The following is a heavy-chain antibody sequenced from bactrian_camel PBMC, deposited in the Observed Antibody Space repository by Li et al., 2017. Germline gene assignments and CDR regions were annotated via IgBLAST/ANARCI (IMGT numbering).Heavy chain of an antibody. CDR2: MPSEAGT. V-gene: IGHV3S53*01. CDR1: GFSDKWYC. CDR3: AAGLSRYCGTAVTDFTF. Sequence: QLVESGGGLVQPGGSLRLSCAASGFSDKWYCMGWFRLAPGKERVAVAEMPSEAGTRYADSVKGRFTISYDNAQNTLYLQMDSLNSDDTAMYYCAAGLSRYCGTAVTDFTFWGQGTQVTVS. J-gene: IGHJ6*01. D-gene: IGHD2*01.